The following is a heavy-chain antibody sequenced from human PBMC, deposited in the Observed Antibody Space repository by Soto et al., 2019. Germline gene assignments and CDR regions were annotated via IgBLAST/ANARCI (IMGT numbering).Heavy chain of an antibody. CDR2: IKSKPDGGTT. CDR1: GFTFSNAW. D-gene: IGHD1-26*01. CDR3: TTGGRGRMNDY. Sequence: EVHLVESGGGLVKPGGSLRLSCAGSGFTFSNAWMNWVRQAPGKGLEWVGRIKSKPDGGTTDYPAPVKGRFTISRDDSKDTAHLQINSLITEDTAVYYCTTGGRGRMNDYWGQGTLVTVSS. J-gene: IGHJ4*02. V-gene: IGHV3-15*07.